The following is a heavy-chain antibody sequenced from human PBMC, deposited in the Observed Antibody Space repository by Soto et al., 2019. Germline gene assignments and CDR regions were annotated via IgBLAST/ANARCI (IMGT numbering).Heavy chain of an antibody. V-gene: IGHV1-8*01. CDR3: ARKYSSSWYPYYYYYYYMDI. CDR1: GYTFTSYD. J-gene: IGHJ6*03. Sequence: QVQLVQSGAEVKKPGASVKVSCKASGYTFTSYDINWVRQATGQGLEWMGWMNPNSGNTGYAQKFQGRVTMTRHTSISTAYMELGSLRCEDMAVYYCARKYSSSWYPYYYYYYYMDIWGKGTTVTASS. CDR2: MNPNSGNT. D-gene: IGHD6-13*01.